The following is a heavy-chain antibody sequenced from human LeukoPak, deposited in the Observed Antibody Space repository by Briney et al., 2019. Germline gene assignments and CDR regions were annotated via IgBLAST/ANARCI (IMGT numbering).Heavy chain of an antibody. CDR3: ASAYYYDSSGYYPHRAQYYYYYYMDV. J-gene: IGHJ6*03. CDR1: GGSISSGSYY. D-gene: IGHD3-22*01. CDR2: IYTSGST. V-gene: IGHV4-61*02. Sequence: SQTLSLTCTVSGGSISSGSYYWSWIRQPAGKGLEWIGRIYTSGSTNYNPSLKSRVTISVDTSKSQFSLKLSSVTAADTAVYYCASAYYYDSSGYYPHRAQYYYYYYMDVWGKGTTVTVSS.